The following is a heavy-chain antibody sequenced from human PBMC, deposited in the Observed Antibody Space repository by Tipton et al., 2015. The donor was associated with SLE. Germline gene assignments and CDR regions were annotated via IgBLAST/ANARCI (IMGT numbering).Heavy chain of an antibody. J-gene: IGHJ2*01. Sequence: TLSLTCTVSGGSISSSSYYWGWIRQPPGKGLEWIGSMSQSGSTYYNPSLKSRVTISVDTSKNHLSLNLSSVTAADTAMYYCARDGGPWDLLSYWYFDLWGRGTLVTVSS. CDR3: ARDGGPWDLLSYWYFDL. CDR2: MSQSGST. V-gene: IGHV4-39*02. D-gene: IGHD1-26*01. CDR1: GGSISSSSYY.